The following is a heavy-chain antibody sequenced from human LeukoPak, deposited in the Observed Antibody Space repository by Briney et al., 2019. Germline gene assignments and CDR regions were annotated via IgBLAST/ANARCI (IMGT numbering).Heavy chain of an antibody. Sequence: SETLSLTCTVSGGSISSYYWSWIRQPPGKGLEWIGYIYYSGSTNYNPSLKSRVTISVDTSNNQFSLKLSSMTAADTAVYYCARDRYGGIIDSWGQGTLVSVSS. V-gene: IGHV4-59*12. D-gene: IGHD1-1*01. CDR3: ARDRYGGIIDS. CDR1: GGSISSYY. J-gene: IGHJ4*02. CDR2: IYYSGST.